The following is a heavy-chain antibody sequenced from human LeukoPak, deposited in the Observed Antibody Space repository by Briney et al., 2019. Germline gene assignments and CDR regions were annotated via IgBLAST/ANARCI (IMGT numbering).Heavy chain of an antibody. CDR3: ARDRDSSTWYSYFDY. CDR2: IYHSGST. V-gene: IGHV4-30-2*01. D-gene: IGHD6-13*01. J-gene: IGHJ4*02. CDR1: GGSISSGGYY. Sequence: TLSLTCTVSGGSISSGGYYWSWIRQPPGKGLEWIGYIYHSGSTYYNTSLKSRVTISVDGSKNQFSLKLSSVTAADTAVYYCARDRDSSTWYSYFDYWGQGTLVTVSS.